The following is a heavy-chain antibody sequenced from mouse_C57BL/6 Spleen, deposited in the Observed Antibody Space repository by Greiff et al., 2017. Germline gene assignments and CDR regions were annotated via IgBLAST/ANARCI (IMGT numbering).Heavy chain of an antibody. V-gene: IGHV1-22*01. D-gene: IGHD2-4*01. CDR3: ARLHDYDESYAMDY. Sequence: VQLQQSGPELVKPGASVKMSCKASGYTFTDYNMHWVKQSHGKSLEWIGYINPNNGGTSYNQKFKGKATLTVNKSSSTAYMEIRSLTSEDSAVYYCARLHDYDESYAMDYWGQGTSVTVSS. CDR2: INPNNGGT. J-gene: IGHJ4*01. CDR1: GYTFTDYN.